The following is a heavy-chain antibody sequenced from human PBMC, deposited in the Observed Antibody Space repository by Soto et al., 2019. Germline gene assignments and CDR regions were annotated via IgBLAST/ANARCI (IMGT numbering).Heavy chain of an antibody. J-gene: IGHJ5*02. CDR2: IYSNGKT. CDR3: VRDGSSFGWGSPRSNWFDP. D-gene: IGHD3-10*01. V-gene: IGHV4-59*11. Sequence: PSETLSLTCTVSCGSISGHYWHWFRQPPGKGLEWIGYIYSNGKTNYNRSLKSRVTMSVDTSKNQFSLRLSAVTAADTAVFYCVRDGSSFGWGSPRSNWFDPWGQGALFTVS. CDR1: CGSISGHY.